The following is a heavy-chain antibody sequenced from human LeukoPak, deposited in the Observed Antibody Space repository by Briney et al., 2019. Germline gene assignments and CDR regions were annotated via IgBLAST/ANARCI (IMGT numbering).Heavy chain of an antibody. V-gene: IGHV1-69*04. CDR2: IIPILGIA. CDR1: GGTFSSYA. D-gene: IGHD6-19*01. CDR3: ASGPSSGWYAY. J-gene: IGHJ4*02. Sequence: SVKVSCKASGGTFSSYAISWVRQAPGQGLEWMGRIIPILGIANYAQKFQGRVTITADKSTSTAYMELSSLRSEDTAVYYCASGPSSGWYAYWGQGTLVTVSS.